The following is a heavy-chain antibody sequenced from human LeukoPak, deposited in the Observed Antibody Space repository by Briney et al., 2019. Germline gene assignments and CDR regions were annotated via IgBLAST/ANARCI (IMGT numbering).Heavy chain of an antibody. CDR1: GFTFSSYS. D-gene: IGHD1-1*01. J-gene: IGHJ4*02. V-gene: IGHV3-21*01. CDR3: ARDLVLEPAFDY. CDR2: ISSSSSYI. Sequence: GGSLRLSCAASGFTFSSYSMNWVRQAPGKGLEWVSSISSSSSYIYYADSVKGRFTISRDNAKNSLYLQMNSLRAEDTAVYYCARDLVLEPAFDYWGQGTLVTVSS.